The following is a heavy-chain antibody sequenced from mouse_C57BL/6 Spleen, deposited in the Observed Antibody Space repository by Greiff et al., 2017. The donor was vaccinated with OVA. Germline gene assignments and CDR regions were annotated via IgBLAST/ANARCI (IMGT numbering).Heavy chain of an antibody. Sequence: QVQLKESGAELVRPGTSVKVSCKASGYAFTNYLIEWVKQRPGQGLEWIGVINPGSGGTNYNEKFKGKATLTADKSSSTAYMQLSSLTSEDSAVYFCARRLRGFAYWGQGTLVTVSA. CDR1: GYAFTNYL. CDR3: ARRLRGFAY. J-gene: IGHJ3*01. D-gene: IGHD3-3*01. V-gene: IGHV1-54*01. CDR2: INPGSGGT.